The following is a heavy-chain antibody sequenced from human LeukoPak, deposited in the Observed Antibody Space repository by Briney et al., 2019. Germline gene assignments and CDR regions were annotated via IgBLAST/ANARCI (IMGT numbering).Heavy chain of an antibody. D-gene: IGHD1-14*01. Sequence: GGSLRLSCAVSGLTFSNAWMSWVRQVPGKGLEWVGRIKRKSDGGTTDYAAPVKGRFTISRDDSKNTLYLQMNSLKSEDTAVYYCTTELDVRPNHYWGQGTLVTVSS. J-gene: IGHJ4*02. V-gene: IGHV3-15*01. CDR2: IKRKSDGGTT. CDR3: TTELDVRPNHY. CDR1: GLTFSNAW.